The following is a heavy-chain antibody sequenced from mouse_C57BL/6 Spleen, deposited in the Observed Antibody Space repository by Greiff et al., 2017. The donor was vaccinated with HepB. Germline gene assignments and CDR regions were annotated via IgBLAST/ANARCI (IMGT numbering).Heavy chain of an antibody. CDR3: ARGIYYGSSYNWYFDV. D-gene: IGHD1-1*01. CDR1: GYTFTNYW. J-gene: IGHJ1*03. Sequence: QVQLQQSGAELVRPGTSVKMSCKASGYTFTNYWIGWAKQRPGHGLEWIGDIYPGGGYTNYNEKFKGKATLTADKSSSTAYMQFSSLTSEDSAIYYCARGIYYGSSYNWYFDVWGTGTTVTVSS. CDR2: IYPGGGYT. V-gene: IGHV1-63*01.